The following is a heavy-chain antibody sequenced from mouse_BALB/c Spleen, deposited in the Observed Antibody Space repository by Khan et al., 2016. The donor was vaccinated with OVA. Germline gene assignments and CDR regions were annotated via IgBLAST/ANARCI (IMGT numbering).Heavy chain of an antibody. CDR2: IWAGGNT. J-gene: IGHJ2*01. D-gene: IGHD1-3*01. V-gene: IGHV2-9*02. CDR1: GFSLTSYG. Sequence: VQLVETGPGLVAPSQSLSITCTVSGFSLTSYGVHWVLQPPGKGLVCLGVIWAGGNTNNISALMSRLSISKDNSKSQGLLKMNSLQTEDTAMYWCARLEDIWGQGTTLTVSA. CDR3: ARLEDI.